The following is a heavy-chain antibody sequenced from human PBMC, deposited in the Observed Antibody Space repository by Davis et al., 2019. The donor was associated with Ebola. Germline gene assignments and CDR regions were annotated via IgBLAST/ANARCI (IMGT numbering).Heavy chain of an antibody. J-gene: IGHJ4*02. Sequence: GESLKIPCVASGFTFSRNSMNLVRQAPGKGLEWVSYISSSSTTIYYADSVKGRFTISRDNAKNALYLQMNSLRDEDTAVYYCARAGMVQGVITKWDGYWGQGTLVTVSS. CDR1: GFTFSRNS. CDR2: ISSSSTTI. D-gene: IGHD3-10*01. CDR3: ARAGMVQGVITKWDGY. V-gene: IGHV3-48*02.